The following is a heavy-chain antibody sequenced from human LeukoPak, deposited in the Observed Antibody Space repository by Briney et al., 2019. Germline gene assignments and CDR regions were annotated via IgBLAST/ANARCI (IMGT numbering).Heavy chain of an antibody. V-gene: IGHV1-69*13. CDR1: GGTFSTCG. Sequence: ASVKVSCKASGGTFSTCGISWVRQAPGQGLEWMGGIIPIFGTTNYAQKFQGRVTITADEYMSTAYMELSSLRSEDTAIYYCAKGGRGGERAAFDIWGQGTMVTVSS. D-gene: IGHD3-16*01. CDR3: AKGGRGGERAAFDI. CDR2: IIPIFGTT. J-gene: IGHJ3*02.